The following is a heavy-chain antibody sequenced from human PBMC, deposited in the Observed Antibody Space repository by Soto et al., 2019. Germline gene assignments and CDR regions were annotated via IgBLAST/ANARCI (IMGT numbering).Heavy chain of an antibody. Sequence: QVQLVESGGGVVQPGRSLRLSCAASGFTFSNYGMHWVRQAPGNGLEWVAVIWYDGSNKYYADSVKGRFTIARDNSKNALFLEMNSLRAEDTAVYYCARAASGWPIDYWGQGTLVTVSS. CDR3: ARAASGWPIDY. CDR2: IWYDGSNK. D-gene: IGHD6-19*01. J-gene: IGHJ4*02. V-gene: IGHV3-33*01. CDR1: GFTFSNYG.